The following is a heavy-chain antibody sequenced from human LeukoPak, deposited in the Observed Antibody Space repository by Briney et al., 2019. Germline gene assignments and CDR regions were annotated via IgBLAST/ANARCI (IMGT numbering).Heavy chain of an antibody. CDR2: ISGSGGST. Sequence: GGSLRLSCAASGFTFSSYSMNWVRQAPGKGLEWVSAISGSGGSTYYADSVKGRFTISRDNSKSTLYLQMNSLRAEDTAVYYCAKDPRQLVPDFDYWGQGTLVTVSS. V-gene: IGHV3-23*01. D-gene: IGHD6-6*01. CDR1: GFTFSSYS. CDR3: AKDPRQLVPDFDY. J-gene: IGHJ4*02.